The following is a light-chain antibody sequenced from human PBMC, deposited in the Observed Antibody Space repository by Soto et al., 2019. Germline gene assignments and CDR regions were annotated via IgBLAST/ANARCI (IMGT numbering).Light chain of an antibody. Sequence: EIVLTQSPGTLSLSPGERATLSCRASQRVSSSYLAWYQQKPGQAPRLLIYGASTRATGIPDRFSGSGSGTDFTLTISRLEPDDFALYFCQRYGSSPPFTFGQGTKVDIK. CDR3: QRYGSSPPFT. V-gene: IGKV3-20*01. CDR2: GAS. CDR1: QRVSSSY. J-gene: IGKJ2*01.